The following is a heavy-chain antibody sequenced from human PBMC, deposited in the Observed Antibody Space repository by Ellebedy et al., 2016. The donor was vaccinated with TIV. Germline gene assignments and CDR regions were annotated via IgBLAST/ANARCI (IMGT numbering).Heavy chain of an antibody. CDR1: GFTFGSFS. CDR2: ISGDGVNT. Sequence: GESLKISCAASGFTFGSFSMHWVRQAPGKGLEWLSVISGDGVNTYRAASVKGRFTITRDNFKNTLFLQVNRLRAEDTAVYYSAKGSSSGFNYDRVGFQYWGQGTLVTVSS. CDR3: AKGSSSGFNYDRVGFQY. J-gene: IGHJ4*02. V-gene: IGHV3-23*01. D-gene: IGHD3-22*01.